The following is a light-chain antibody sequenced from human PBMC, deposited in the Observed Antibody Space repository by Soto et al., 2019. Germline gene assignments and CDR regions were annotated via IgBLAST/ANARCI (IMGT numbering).Light chain of an antibody. CDR1: SSNIGAGYD. CDR2: GNT. J-gene: IGLJ2*01. CDR3: QSYDSSLSAVV. V-gene: IGLV1-40*01. Sequence: QSVLTQPPSVSGAPGQRVTISCTGSSSNIGAGYDVHWYQHLPGTAPKLLMYGNTNRPSGVPDRFSGSKSGTSASLAITGLQAEDEADYYCQSYDSSLSAVVXGGGTKLTVL.